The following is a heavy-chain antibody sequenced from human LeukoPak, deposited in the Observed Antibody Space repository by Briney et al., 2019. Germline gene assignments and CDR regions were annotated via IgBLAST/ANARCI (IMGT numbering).Heavy chain of an antibody. CDR2: INSDGSAT. J-gene: IGHJ6*02. CDR1: GFPFSSYW. Sequence: GGSLRLSCAASGFPFSSYWMHWVRQVPGKGLLWVSRINSDGSATIYADSVRGRFTISRDNAKNTLYLQMSGLRVEDTAVYHCASDSPYYDMDVWGQETTVTVSS. CDR3: ASDSPYYDMDV. V-gene: IGHV3-74*01.